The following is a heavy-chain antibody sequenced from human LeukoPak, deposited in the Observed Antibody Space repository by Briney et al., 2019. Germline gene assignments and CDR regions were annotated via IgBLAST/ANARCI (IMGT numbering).Heavy chain of an antibody. CDR3: ARDGSGYDS. Sequence: GGSLRLSCAASGFTFSSYAMSWVRQAPGKGLEWVSAISGSGGSTYYADSVKGRFTISRDNAKNSLYLQMNSLRAEDTAVYYCARDGSGYDSWGQGTLVTVSS. CDR1: GFTFSSYA. CDR2: ISGSGGST. J-gene: IGHJ5*02. V-gene: IGHV3-23*01. D-gene: IGHD5-12*01.